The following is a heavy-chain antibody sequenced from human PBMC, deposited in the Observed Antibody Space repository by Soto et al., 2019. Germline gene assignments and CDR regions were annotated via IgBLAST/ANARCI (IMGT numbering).Heavy chain of an antibody. Sequence: QVQLVQSGAEVKKPGSSMKVSCKASGGTSSSYTISWVRQAPGQGPEWMGRIIPILGIAKYAQRFQGRVTITAAISSSTAYMELSSLRSEDTAVYYCARGDSSGLDSWGQGTLVTVSS. V-gene: IGHV1-69*02. J-gene: IGHJ4*02. CDR1: GGTSSSYT. D-gene: IGHD6-19*01. CDR2: IIPILGIA. CDR3: ARGDSSGLDS.